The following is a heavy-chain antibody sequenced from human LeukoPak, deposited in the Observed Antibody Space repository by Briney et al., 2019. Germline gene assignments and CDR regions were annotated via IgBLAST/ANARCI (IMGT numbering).Heavy chain of an antibody. V-gene: IGHV4-4*07. Sequence: SETLSLTCTVSGGSMSSYYWSWLRQPAGKGLEWIGRIYTSGSTNYNPSLKSRVTMSVDTSKNQFALKLSSVTAADTAVYFCARNYGSGSTYYHFYMDVWGKGTTVTISS. D-gene: IGHD3-10*01. J-gene: IGHJ6*03. CDR1: GGSMSSYY. CDR2: IYTSGST. CDR3: ARNYGSGSTYYHFYMDV.